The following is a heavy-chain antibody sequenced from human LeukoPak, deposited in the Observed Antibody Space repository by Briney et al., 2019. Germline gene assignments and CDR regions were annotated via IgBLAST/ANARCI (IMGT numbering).Heavy chain of an antibody. J-gene: IGHJ4*02. Sequence: QPGGSLRLSCAASGFTFSSYWMHWVRQAPGKGLVWVSRINSDGSSTSYADSVKGRFTISRDNAKNTLYLQMNSLRAEDTAVYYCVCIAVAGREDYWGQGTLVTVSS. D-gene: IGHD6-19*01. CDR1: GFTFSSYW. V-gene: IGHV3-74*01. CDR2: INSDGSST. CDR3: VCIAVAGREDY.